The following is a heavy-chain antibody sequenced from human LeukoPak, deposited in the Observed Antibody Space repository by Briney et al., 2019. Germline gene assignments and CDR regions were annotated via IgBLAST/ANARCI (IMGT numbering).Heavy chain of an antibody. V-gene: IGHV1-18*03. CDR2: ISAYNGNT. Sequence: ASVKVSCKASGYTFTSYGISWVRQAPGQGLEWMGWISAYNGNTNYAQKLQGRVTITRDTSASTAYMELSSLRSEDMAVYHCARGLPWNYYDSSGVLDIWGQGTMVTVSS. J-gene: IGHJ3*02. D-gene: IGHD3-22*01. CDR3: ARGLPWNYYDSSGVLDI. CDR1: GYTFTSYG.